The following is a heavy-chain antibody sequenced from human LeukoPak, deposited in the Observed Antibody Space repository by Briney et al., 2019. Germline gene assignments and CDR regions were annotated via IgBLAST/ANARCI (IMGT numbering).Heavy chain of an antibody. J-gene: IGHJ4*02. CDR2: ISSSGSTI. CDR1: GFTFSSYE. CDR3: ARKPNYGDHEVY. D-gene: IGHD4-17*01. V-gene: IGHV3-48*03. Sequence: GGSLRLSCAASGFTFSSYEMNWVRQAPGKGLEWVSYISSSGSTIYYADSVKGRFTISRDNAKNSLYLQMNSLRAEDTAVYYCARKPNYGDHEVYWGQGTLVTVSS.